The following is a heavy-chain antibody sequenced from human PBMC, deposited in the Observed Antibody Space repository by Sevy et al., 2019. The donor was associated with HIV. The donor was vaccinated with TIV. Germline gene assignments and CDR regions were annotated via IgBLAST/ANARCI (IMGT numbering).Heavy chain of an antibody. J-gene: IGHJ4*02. V-gene: IGHV3-21*06. CDR1: GFHFNYHD. D-gene: IGHD3-22*01. CDR2: ISSISKYL. CDR3: ARETGAAYYSDTSGFDY. Sequence: GGSLRLSCATSGFHFNYHDMHWVRQAPGKGLEWVSSISSISKYLYYADSVKGRFTVSRVNARSSLFLQLSDLRAGDTAVYYCARETGAAYYSDTSGFDYWGQGTLVTVSS.